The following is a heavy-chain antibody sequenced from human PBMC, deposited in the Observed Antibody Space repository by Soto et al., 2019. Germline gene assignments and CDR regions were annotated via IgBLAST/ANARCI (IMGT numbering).Heavy chain of an antibody. CDR1: GGSISSHY. D-gene: IGHD6-6*01. CDR2: IYYSGST. J-gene: IGHJ4*02. Sequence: SETLSLPCTVSGGSISSHYWRWILQPPGKGLEWIGYIYYSGSTNYNPSLKSRVTISVDTSKNQFSLKLSSVTAADTAVYYCARARGAGAARPSDFDYWGQGNLVTVT. V-gene: IGHV4-59*11. CDR3: ARARGAGAARPSDFDY.